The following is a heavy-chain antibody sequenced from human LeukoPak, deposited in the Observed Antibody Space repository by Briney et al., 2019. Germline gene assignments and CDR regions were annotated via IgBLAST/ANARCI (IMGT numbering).Heavy chain of an antibody. CDR1: GGTFSSYA. V-gene: IGHV1-69*04. CDR2: IIPILGIA. CDR3: ASQWELLSGYYYYGMDV. Sequence: ASVKVSCKASGGTFSSYAISWVRQAPGQGLEWMGRIIPILGIANYAQKFQGRVTITRDTSASTAYMELSSLRSEDTAVYYCASQWELLSGYYYYGMDVWGQGTTVTVSS. J-gene: IGHJ6*02. D-gene: IGHD1-26*01.